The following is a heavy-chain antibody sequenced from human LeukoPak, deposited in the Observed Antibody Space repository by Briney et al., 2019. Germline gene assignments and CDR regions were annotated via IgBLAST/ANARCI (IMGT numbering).Heavy chain of an antibody. CDR3: ARSGLNRFDY. CDR1: GLTFSNYA. CDR2: IIGNGVST. Sequence: GGSLRLSCAASGLTFSNYAMSWVRQAPGKGLEWVSTIIGNGVSTYYADSVKGRFSISRDNSKNTLYLQMNSLRAEDTAAYYCARSGLNRFDYWGQGTLVTVSS. D-gene: IGHD2-15*01. J-gene: IGHJ4*02. V-gene: IGHV3-23*01.